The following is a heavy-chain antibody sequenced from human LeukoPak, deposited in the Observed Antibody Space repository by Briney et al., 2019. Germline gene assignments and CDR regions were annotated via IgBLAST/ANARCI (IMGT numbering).Heavy chain of an antibody. V-gene: IGHV3-7*04. CDR3: ARGYYDILTGYYS. J-gene: IGHJ4*02. D-gene: IGHD3-9*01. CDR1: GFTFSSYW. CDR2: IKQDGSEK. Sequence: PGGSLRLSCAASGFTFSSYWMSWVRQAPGKGLEWVANIKQDGSEKYDVDSVKGRFTISRDNAKNSLYMQMNSLRAEDTAVYYCARGYYDILTGYYSWGQGTLVTVSS.